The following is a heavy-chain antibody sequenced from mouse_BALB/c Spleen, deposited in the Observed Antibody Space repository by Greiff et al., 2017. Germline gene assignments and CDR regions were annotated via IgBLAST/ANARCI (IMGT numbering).Heavy chain of an antibody. D-gene: IGHD2-4*01. CDR2: ISSGGSYT. V-gene: IGHV5-6*01. Sequence: EVHLVESGGDLVKPGGSLKLSCAASGFTFGSYGMSWVRQTPDKRLEWVATISSGGSYTYYPDSVKGRFTISRDNAKNTLYLQMSSLTSEDTAMYYCAREGIYYDYDWFAYWGQGTLVTVSA. CDR1: GFTFGSYG. J-gene: IGHJ3*01. CDR3: AREGIYYDYDWFAY.